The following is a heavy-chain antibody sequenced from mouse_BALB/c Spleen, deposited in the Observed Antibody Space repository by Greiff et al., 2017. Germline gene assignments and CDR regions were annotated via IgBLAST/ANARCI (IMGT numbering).Heavy chain of an antibody. Sequence: VQLQQSGAELVKPGASVKLSCKTSGYTFPSYWIQWVKQRPGQGLGWIGEIFTGTGTTYYNETFKGKATLTIDTSSSTAYMQLSSLTSEDSAVYFCARSENYGYGAMDYWGQGTSVTVSS. CDR2: IFTGTGTT. CDR3: ARSENYGYGAMDY. CDR1: GYTFPSYW. J-gene: IGHJ4*01. D-gene: IGHD2-2*01. V-gene: IGHV1S132*01.